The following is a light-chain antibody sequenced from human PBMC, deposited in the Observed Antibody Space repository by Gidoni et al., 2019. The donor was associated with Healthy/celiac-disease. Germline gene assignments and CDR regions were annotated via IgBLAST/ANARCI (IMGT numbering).Light chain of an antibody. V-gene: IGKV3-20*01. J-gene: IGKJ5*01. CDR3: QQFRGIT. CDR2: GAS. CDR1: QSVSSSY. Sequence: EIVLTQSPGTLSLSPGERATLSCRASQSVSSSYLAWYQQKPGQAPRLLIYGASSRATGIPDRFSGSGSGTDFTLTISRLELEDFAVYYCQQFRGITFGQGTRLEIK.